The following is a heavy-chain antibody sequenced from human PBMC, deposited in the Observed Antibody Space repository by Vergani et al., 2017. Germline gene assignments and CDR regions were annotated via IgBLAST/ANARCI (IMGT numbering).Heavy chain of an antibody. CDR1: GYTLTELS. D-gene: IGHD3-3*01. V-gene: IGHV1-24*01. J-gene: IGHJ6*03. CDR3: ATAEDLRGRYDFWSGYRSRQRYYYYMDV. Sequence: QVQLVQSGAEVKKPGASVKVSCKVSGYTLTELSMHWVRQAPGKGLEWMGGFDPEDGETIYAQKFQGRVTMTEDTSTDTAYMELCSLRSEDTAVYYCATAEDLRGRYDFWSGYRSRQRYYYYMDVWGKGTTVTVSS. CDR2: FDPEDGET.